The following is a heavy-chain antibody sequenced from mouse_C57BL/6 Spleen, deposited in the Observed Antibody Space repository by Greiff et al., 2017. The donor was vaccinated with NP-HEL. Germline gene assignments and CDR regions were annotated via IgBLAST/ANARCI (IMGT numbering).Heavy chain of an antibody. CDR1: GYTFTSYW. D-gene: IGHD4-1*01. Sequence: QVQLQQPGAELVRPGSSVKLSCKASGYTFTSYWMHWVKQRPIQGLEWIGNIDPSDSETHYNQKFKDKATLTVDKSSSTAYMQLSSLTSEASAVYYCARTSGTDYAMDYWGQGTSVTVSS. CDR3: ARTSGTDYAMDY. V-gene: IGHV1-52*01. CDR2: IDPSDSET. J-gene: IGHJ4*01.